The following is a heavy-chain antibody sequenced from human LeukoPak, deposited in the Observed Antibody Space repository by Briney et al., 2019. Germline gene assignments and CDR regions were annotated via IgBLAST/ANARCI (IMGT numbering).Heavy chain of an antibody. Sequence: PSETLSLTCTVSGGSVSSYYWSWIRQPPGKGLEWIGYIYYSGSTYYNPSLRSRVTISVDTSKNQFSLKLSSVTAADTAVYYCARSSEGRYYYDSSGFSYYYYYMDVWGKGTTVTISS. D-gene: IGHD3-22*01. CDR2: IYYSGST. J-gene: IGHJ6*03. CDR3: ARSSEGRYYYDSSGFSYYYYYMDV. CDR1: GGSVSSYY. V-gene: IGHV4-59*02.